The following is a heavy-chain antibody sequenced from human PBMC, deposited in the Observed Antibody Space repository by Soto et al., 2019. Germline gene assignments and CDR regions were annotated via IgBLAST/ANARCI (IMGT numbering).Heavy chain of an antibody. D-gene: IGHD3-22*01. CDR3: ARAYYHRGEIDY. CDR2: INPNSGGT. Sequence: QVQLVQSGAEVKKPGASVKVSCKASGYTFTGYYMHWVRQAPGQGLEWMGWINPNSGGTNYAQKLQGWVTMTRDTSISTAYMELSRLRSDDTAVYYCARAYYHRGEIDYWGQGTLVTVSS. V-gene: IGHV1-2*04. CDR1: GYTFTGYY. J-gene: IGHJ4*02.